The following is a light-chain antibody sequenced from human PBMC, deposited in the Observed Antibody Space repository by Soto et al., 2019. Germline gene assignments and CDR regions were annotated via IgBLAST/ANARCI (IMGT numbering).Light chain of an antibody. CDR1: QTISRW. CDR2: QAS. J-gene: IGKJ1*01. Sequence: DIQMTQSPSTLSASVGDRVLITCRASQTISRWLAWYQQKPGKAPKLLIYQASTLESRVPSRFSGSGSGTEFTLTISGLQPDDFATYYGQQYNQYRTCGQGTKVEIK. V-gene: IGKV1-5*03. CDR3: QQYNQYRT.